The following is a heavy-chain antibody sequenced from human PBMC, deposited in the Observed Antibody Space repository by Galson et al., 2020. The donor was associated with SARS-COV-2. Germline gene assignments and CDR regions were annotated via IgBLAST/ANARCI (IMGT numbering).Heavy chain of an antibody. D-gene: IGHD1-26*01. J-gene: IGHJ6*02. CDR2: TYYKSKWHY. CDR3: ARGPALGATANYYSYGFDV. CDR1: GDDVASNNAA. Sequence: SETLSLTCAISGDDVASNNAAWTWIRQSPSRGLEWLGMTYYKSKWHYDYAVSVQSRVIINPDTSKNLFFLDLKSVTPEDSAVYYCARGPALGATANYYSYGFDVWGQGTTGTVAS. V-gene: IGHV6-1*01.